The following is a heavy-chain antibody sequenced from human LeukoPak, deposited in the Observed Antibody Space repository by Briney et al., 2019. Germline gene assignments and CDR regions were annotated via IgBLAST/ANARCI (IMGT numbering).Heavy chain of an antibody. CDR1: GYSFTTYW. J-gene: IGHJ1*01. V-gene: IGHV5-51*01. Sequence: AGESLKISCKGSGYSFTTYWIGWVRQMPGKGLEWMGIIYPGDSDTTYSPSFQGQVTISADKSISTAYLQWSSLKASDTAMYYCARLTPYNKPSAEYFQHWGQGTLVTVSS. CDR3: ARLTPYNKPSAEYFQH. D-gene: IGHD3-10*01. CDR2: IYPGDSDT.